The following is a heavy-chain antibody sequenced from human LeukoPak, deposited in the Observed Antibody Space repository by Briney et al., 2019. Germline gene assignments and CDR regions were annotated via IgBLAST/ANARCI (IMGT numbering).Heavy chain of an antibody. Sequence: ASVKVSCKTSGYTFTGYYIHWVRQAPGQGPEWVGWISPNSGGTNYAQKFQDRVSMTRDTPINTAYMELSRLRSDDTAVYYCVRDGSFDIWGQGTMVTVSS. CDR2: ISPNSGGT. D-gene: IGHD3-10*01. CDR1: GYTFTGYY. J-gene: IGHJ3*02. V-gene: IGHV1-2*02. CDR3: VRDGSFDI.